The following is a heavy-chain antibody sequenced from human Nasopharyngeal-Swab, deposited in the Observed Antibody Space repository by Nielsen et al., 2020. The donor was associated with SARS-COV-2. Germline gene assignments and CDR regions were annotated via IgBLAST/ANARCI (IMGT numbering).Heavy chain of an antibody. D-gene: IGHD6-19*01. CDR1: GFTVSSNY. V-gene: IGHV3-53*04. CDR3: ASSPSRGWYEYHLDN. Sequence: GSLKISCAVSGFTVSSNYMSWVRQAPGKGLEWVSVIYGGDSTYYADSVRGRFTVTRHISENTLYLQMNSLRAEDTAVYYCASSPSRGWYEYHLDNWGQGTLVTVSS. J-gene: IGHJ4*02. CDR2: IYGGDST.